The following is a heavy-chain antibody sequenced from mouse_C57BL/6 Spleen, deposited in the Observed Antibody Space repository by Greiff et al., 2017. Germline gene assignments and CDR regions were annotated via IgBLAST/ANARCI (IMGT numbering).Heavy chain of an antibody. CDR2: IYPGDGDT. CDR3: ARGFAY. CDR1: GYAFSSSW. Sequence: QVQLQQSGPELVKPGASVKISCKASGYAFSSSWMNWVKQRPGKGLEWIGRIYPGDGDTNYNGKFKGKATLTADKSSSTAYMHLSSLTSEDSAVYFCARGFAYWGQGTLVTVSA. J-gene: IGHJ3*01. V-gene: IGHV1-82*01.